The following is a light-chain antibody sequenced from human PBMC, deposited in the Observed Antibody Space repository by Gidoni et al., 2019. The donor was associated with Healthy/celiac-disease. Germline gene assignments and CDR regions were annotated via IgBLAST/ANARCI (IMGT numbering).Light chain of an antibody. CDR3: QQSYSTPQT. CDR1: QSISSD. V-gene: IGKV1-39*01. J-gene: IGKJ2*01. Sequence: IQMTQSPSSLSASVGDRVTITCRASQSISSDLNWYQQKPGKAPKLLIYAASSLQSGVPSRFSGSGSGTDFTLTISSLQPEDCATYYCQQSYSTPQTFGQGTKLEIK. CDR2: AAS.